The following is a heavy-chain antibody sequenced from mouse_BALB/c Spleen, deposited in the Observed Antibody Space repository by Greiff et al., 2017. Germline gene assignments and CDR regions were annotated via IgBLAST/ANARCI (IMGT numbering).Heavy chain of an antibody. CDR1: GFTFSSYA. D-gene: IGHD6-1*01. CDR3: ARGRADYFDD. CDR2: ISSGGST. Sequence: EVQRVESGGGLVKPGGSLKLSCAASGFTFSSYAMSWVRQTPEKRLEWVASISSGGSTYYPDSVKGRFTISRDNARNILYLQMSSLRSEDTAMYYCARGRADYFDDWGQGTTLTVSS. J-gene: IGHJ2*01. V-gene: IGHV5-6-5*01.